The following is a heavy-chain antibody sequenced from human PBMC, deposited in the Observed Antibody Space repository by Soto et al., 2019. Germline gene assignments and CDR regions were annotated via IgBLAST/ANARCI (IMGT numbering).Heavy chain of an antibody. D-gene: IGHD1-26*01. CDR1: GFTFSNAW. CDR3: TKTPQWELLFDY. J-gene: IGHJ4*02. CDR2: IKSKTDGGTT. Sequence: EVQLVESGGGLVKPGGSLRLSCAASGFTFSNAWINWVRQAPGKGLEWVGRIKSKTDGGTTDYAAPVKGRFTISRDDSKNTLYLQMNSLKTEDTAVYYCTKTPQWELLFDYWGQGTLVTVSS. V-gene: IGHV3-15*07.